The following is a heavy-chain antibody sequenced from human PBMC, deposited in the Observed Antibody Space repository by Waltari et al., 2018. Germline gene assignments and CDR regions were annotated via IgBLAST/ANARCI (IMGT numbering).Heavy chain of an antibody. V-gene: IGHV3-9*01. CDR3: AKDSGRNSGWRMDV. CDR1: GFPFAASA. D-gene: IGHD6-19*01. J-gene: IGHJ6*02. CDR2: ISWNSGSI. Sequence: EVQLVESGGGLVQPGRSLRLSCAASGFPFAASAMHWVRQAPGKGLEWVSGISWNSGSIGYADSVKGRFTISRDNAKNSLYLQMNSLRAEDTALYYCAKDSGRNSGWRMDVWGQGTTVTVSS.